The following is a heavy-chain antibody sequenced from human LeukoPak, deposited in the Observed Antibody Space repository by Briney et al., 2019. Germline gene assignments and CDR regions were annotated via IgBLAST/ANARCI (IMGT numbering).Heavy chain of an antibody. CDR1: GFTFNSYL. J-gene: IGHJ2*01. CDR2: IDGDGATT. Sequence: PGGSLRLSCAASGFTFNSYLMSWVRQAPGKGLVWVSRIDGDGATTSYEDSVKGRFTISRDNANNMVYLEMNSLRVEDTAVYYCTRDSGADGRYFDLWGRGTLVTVSS. CDR3: TRDSGADGRYFDL. V-gene: IGHV3-74*01. D-gene: IGHD7-27*01.